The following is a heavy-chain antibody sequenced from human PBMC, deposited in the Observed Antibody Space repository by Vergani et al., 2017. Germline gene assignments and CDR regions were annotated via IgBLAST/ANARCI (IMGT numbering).Heavy chain of an antibody. D-gene: IGHD5-24*01. CDR2: IKNTGDST. CDR3: GRGRDNYN. J-gene: IGHJ4*02. CDR1: GFTFSSHA. V-gene: IGHV3-23*01. Sequence: VQLLQSEGAVVQPGGSLRLSCVASGFTFSSHAVSWVRQGQGQGLEWVSSIKNTGDSTPYADPVKGRFTISRDNSKNTLYLQMNSLRVEDTAVYYCGRGRDNYNWGQGTLVTVSS.